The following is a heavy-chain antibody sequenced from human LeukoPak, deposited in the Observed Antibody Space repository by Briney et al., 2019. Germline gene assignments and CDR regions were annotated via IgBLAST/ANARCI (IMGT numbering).Heavy chain of an antibody. D-gene: IGHD3-10*01. V-gene: IGHV3-15*01. CDR1: GFTFSNAW. CDR2: IKSKTDGGTT. Sequence: GGSLRLSCAASGFTFSNAWMTWVRQAPGKGLEWVGRIKSKTDGGTTDYAAPGKGRFIISRDDSENTLYLQMNSLKTDDTAVYYCTTPSFGSGRSDYWGQGTLVTVSS. J-gene: IGHJ4*02. CDR3: TTPSFGSGRSDY.